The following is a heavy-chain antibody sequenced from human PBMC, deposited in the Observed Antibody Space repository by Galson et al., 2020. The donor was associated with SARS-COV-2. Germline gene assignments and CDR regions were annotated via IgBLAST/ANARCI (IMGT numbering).Heavy chain of an antibody. CDR1: GYSFTSYW. V-gene: IGHV5-10-1*01. CDR3: ARMYCTNGVCYRGDWFDP. D-gene: IGHD2-8*01. J-gene: IGHJ5*02. Sequence: KIGESLKISCKGSGYSFTSYWISWVRQMPGKGLEWMGRIDPSDSYTNYSPSFQGHVTISADKSISTAYLQWSSLKASDTAMYYCARMYCTNGVCYRGDWFDPWGQGTLVTVSS. CDR2: IDPSDSYT.